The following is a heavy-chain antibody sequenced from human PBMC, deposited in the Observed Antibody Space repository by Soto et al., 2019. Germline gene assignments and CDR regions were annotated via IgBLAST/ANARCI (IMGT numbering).Heavy chain of an antibody. V-gene: IGHV3-53*01. J-gene: IGHJ3*02. CDR3: ARAYGSGNGGAFDI. Sequence: EVQLVESGGGLIQPGRSLRLSCAASGLTVSSKYLSWVRQAPGKGLEWVSVIYSGGSTYYADSVKGRFTISRDNSKNTLYLQMNSLRAEDTAVYYCARAYGSGNGGAFDIWGQGTMVTVSS. CDR2: IYSGGST. CDR1: GLTVSSKY. D-gene: IGHD3-10*01.